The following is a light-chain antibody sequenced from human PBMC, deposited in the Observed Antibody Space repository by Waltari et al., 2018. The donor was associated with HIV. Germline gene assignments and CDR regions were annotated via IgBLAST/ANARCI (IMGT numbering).Light chain of an antibody. CDR3: QQYYSDPYT. CDR1: QTISSR. V-gene: IGKV1-5*03. Sequence: DIHMTQSPSTLSASVGTRVTITCRASQTISSRLAWYQLKPGKAPRLLIYQASDLETGVPSTFSGSGSGTEFTLTISSLQPDDFASYYCQQYYSDPYTFGQGTKLEIK. CDR2: QAS. J-gene: IGKJ2*01.